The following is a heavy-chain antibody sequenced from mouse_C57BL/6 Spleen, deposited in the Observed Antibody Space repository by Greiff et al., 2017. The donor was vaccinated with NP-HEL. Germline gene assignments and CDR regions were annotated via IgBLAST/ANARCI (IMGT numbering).Heavy chain of an antibody. CDR2: ISDGGSYT. V-gene: IGHV5-4*01. D-gene: IGHD2-5*01. CDR1: GFTFSSYA. CDR3: ASQSYSNYLAWFAY. J-gene: IGHJ3*01. Sequence: EVQVVESGGGLVKPGGSLKLSCAASGFTFSSYAMSWVRQTPEKRLEWVATISDGGSYTYYPDNVKGRFTISRDNAKNNLYLQMSHLKSEDTAMYYCASQSYSNYLAWFAYWGQVTLVTVSA.